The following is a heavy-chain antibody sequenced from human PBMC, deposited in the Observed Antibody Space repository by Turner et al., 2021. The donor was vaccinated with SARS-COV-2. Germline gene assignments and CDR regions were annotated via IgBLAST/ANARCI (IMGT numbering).Heavy chain of an antibody. CDR1: GGSISSYY. Sequence: QVQLQESGPGLVKPSETLSLPCTVSGGSISSYYWSWIRQPPGKGLEWIGYIYYRGSTNYNPSLKSRVTISVDTSKNQFSLKLTSVTAADTALYYCARELTNNWFHPWGQGTLVTVSS. D-gene: IGHD3-10*01. J-gene: IGHJ5*02. V-gene: IGHV4-59*01. CDR3: ARELTNNWFHP. CDR2: IYYRGST.